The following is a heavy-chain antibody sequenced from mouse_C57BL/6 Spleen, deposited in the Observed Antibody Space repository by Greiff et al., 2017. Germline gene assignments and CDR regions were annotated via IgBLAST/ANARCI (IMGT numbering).Heavy chain of an antibody. V-gene: IGHV1-55*01. J-gene: IGHJ4*01. CDR3: ARWLLRMAMDY. Sequence: LQQPGASVKMSCKASGYTFTSYWITWVKQRPGQGLEWIGDIYPGSGSTNYNEKFKSKATLTVDTSSSTAYMQLSSLTSEDSAVYYCARWLLRMAMDYWGQGTSVTVSS. CDR1: GYTFTSYW. CDR2: IYPGSGST. D-gene: IGHD2-3*01.